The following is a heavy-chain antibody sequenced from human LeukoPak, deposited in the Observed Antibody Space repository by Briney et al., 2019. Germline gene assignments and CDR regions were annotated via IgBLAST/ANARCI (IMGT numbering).Heavy chain of an antibody. CDR3: ARDLAGHYYGSGSSFDY. CDR1: GFTFSSYG. Sequence: GGSLRLSCAASGFTFSSYGMHWVRQAPGKGLEWVAFIRYDGSNKYYADSVKGRFTISRDNSKNTLYLQMNSLRAEDTAVYYCARDLAGHYYGSGSSFDYWGQGTLVTVS. D-gene: IGHD3-10*01. CDR2: IRYDGSNK. J-gene: IGHJ4*02. V-gene: IGHV3-30*02.